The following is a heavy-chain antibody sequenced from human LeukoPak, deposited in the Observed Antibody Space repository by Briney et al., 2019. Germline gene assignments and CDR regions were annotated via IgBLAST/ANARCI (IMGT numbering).Heavy chain of an antibody. CDR3: AKDPSIAVAGTIDPGGY. CDR2: ISGGGGST. J-gene: IGHJ4*02. D-gene: IGHD6-19*01. Sequence: GGSLRLSCAASGFTFSSYAMSWVRQAPGKGLEWVSAISGGGGSTYYADSVKGRFTISRDNSKNTLYLQMNSLRAEDTAVYYCAKDPSIAVAGTIDPGGYWGQGTLVTVSS. V-gene: IGHV3-23*01. CDR1: GFTFSSYA.